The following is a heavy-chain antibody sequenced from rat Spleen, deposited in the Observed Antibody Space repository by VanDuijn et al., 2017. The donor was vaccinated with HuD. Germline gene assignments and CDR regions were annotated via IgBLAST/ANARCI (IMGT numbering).Heavy chain of an antibody. CDR1: GFTFRNSG. D-gene: IGHD1-1*01. CDR3: ARRRYYYKVPGWYFDL. J-gene: IGHJ1*01. V-gene: IGHV5-29*01. CDR2: ISFDGSST. Sequence: EVQLVESGGGLVQPGRSLKLSCAASGFTFRNSGMAWVRQAPTKGLEWVSTISFDGSSTFYRDSVKGRFTISRDNAKSTLYLQMDSLRSEDTAIYYCARRRYYYKVPGWYFDLWGPGTMVTVSS.